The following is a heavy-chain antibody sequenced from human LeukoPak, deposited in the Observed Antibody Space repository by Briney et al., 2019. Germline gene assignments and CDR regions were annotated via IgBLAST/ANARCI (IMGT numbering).Heavy chain of an antibody. V-gene: IGHV5-51*01. CDR2: FYLGGSDT. CDR3: AGTLAGYRSKFGY. Sequence: GESLKISCQGSGDTFTSYWIGWVRQLPGKGLGWMGTFYLGGSDTRYSPSFQGQFTIPADKSITTAYLQWSSLKPWATAMYSCAGTLAGYRSKFGYWGQGTLVTVSS. D-gene: IGHD6-13*01. J-gene: IGHJ4*02. CDR1: GDTFTSYW.